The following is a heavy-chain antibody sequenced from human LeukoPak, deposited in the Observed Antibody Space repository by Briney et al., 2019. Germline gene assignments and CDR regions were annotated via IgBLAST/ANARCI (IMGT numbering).Heavy chain of an antibody. CDR1: GASISSYY. CDR2: INHSGST. Sequence: SETLSLTCTVSGASISSYYWSWIRQPPGKGLEWIGEINHSGSTNYNPSLKSRVTISVDTSKNQFSLKLSSVTAADTAVYYCARGSLLDIWGQGTMVTVSS. V-gene: IGHV4-34*01. J-gene: IGHJ3*02. CDR3: ARGSLLDI.